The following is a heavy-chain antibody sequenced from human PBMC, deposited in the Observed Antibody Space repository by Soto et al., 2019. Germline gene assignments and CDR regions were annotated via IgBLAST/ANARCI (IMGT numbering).Heavy chain of an antibody. Sequence: GGSLRLSCAASGFTFSSYALSWVRQAPGKGLEWVSAISGSGISIYYADSVKDRLTISRDNSKNTLYLQIHTLRAEDTAVYYCAKVSSSWYAGFFDLWGQGTLVTVPS. CDR1: GFTFSSYA. J-gene: IGHJ4*02. D-gene: IGHD6-13*01. CDR2: ISGSGISI. V-gene: IGHV3-23*01. CDR3: AKVSSSWYAGFFDL.